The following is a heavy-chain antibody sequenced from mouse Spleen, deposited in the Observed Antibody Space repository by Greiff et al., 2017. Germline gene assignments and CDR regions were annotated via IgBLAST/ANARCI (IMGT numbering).Heavy chain of an antibody. CDR3: TGYDGYYVWYFDV. Sequence: VKLMESGAELVRPGASVTLSCKASGYTFTDYEMHWVKQTPVHGLEWIGAIDPETGGTAYNQKFKGKAILTADKSSSTAYMELRSLTSEDSAVYYCTGYDGYYVWYFDVWGTGTTVTVSS. D-gene: IGHD2-3*01. CDR1: GYTFTDYE. V-gene: IGHV1-15*01. J-gene: IGHJ1*03. CDR2: IDPETGGT.